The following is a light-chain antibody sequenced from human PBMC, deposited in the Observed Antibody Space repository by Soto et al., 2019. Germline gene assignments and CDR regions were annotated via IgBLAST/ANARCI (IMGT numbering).Light chain of an antibody. CDR3: GTWDSSLSGVV. J-gene: IGLJ2*01. V-gene: IGLV1-51*01. CDR2: DNN. CDR1: SSNIGTNY. Sequence: QSVLTQPPSVSAAPGQTVTISCSGSSSNIGTNYVSWYQQLPGTAPKFLIYDNNKRHSGIPDRFSGSKSGTSATLGITGLQTGHEADYYCGTWDSSLSGVVFGGGTKVTVL.